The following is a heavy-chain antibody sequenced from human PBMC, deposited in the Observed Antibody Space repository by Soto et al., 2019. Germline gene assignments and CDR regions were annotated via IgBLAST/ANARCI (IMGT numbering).Heavy chain of an antibody. D-gene: IGHD6-13*01. CDR2: IYYSGST. J-gene: IGHJ4*02. V-gene: IGHV4-59*01. CDR3: ARGYIAAAAIDY. CDR1: GGSISSYY. Sequence: PSETLSLTCTVSGGSISSYYWSWIRQPPGKGLEWIGYIYYSGSTNYNPSLKSRVTISVDTSKNQFSLKLSSVTAADTAVYYCARGYIAAAAIDYWGQGTLVTVSS.